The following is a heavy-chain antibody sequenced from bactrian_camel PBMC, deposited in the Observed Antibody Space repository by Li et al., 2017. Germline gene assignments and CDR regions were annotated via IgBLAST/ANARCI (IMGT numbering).Heavy chain of an antibody. J-gene: IGHJ4*01. D-gene: IGHD1*01. Sequence: HVQLVESGGGSVQPGGSLRLSCAASGYTYGRYCMGWFRQAPGKEREGVAGIGIDGRTAYADSVKGRFTVSKDNAKNTLTLQMNSLVPEDTGMYICAADRLACLRDNWAEPRGYNSWGQGTQVTVS. CDR3: AADRLACLRDNWAEPRGYNS. CDR1: GYTYGRYC. V-gene: IGHV3S55*01. CDR2: IGIDGRT.